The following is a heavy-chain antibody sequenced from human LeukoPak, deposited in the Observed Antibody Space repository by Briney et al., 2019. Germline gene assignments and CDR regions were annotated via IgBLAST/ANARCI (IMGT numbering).Heavy chain of an antibody. Sequence: SETLSLTCAVYGGSFSGYYWSWIRQPPGKGLEWIGEINHSGSTNYNPSLKNPITISVDTCKNQFSLKLSSVTAADTAVYYCARLISYYYYMDVWGKGTTVTISS. CDR3: ARLISYYYYMDV. CDR2: INHSGST. D-gene: IGHD2-8*01. J-gene: IGHJ6*03. CDR1: GGSFSGYY. V-gene: IGHV4-34*01.